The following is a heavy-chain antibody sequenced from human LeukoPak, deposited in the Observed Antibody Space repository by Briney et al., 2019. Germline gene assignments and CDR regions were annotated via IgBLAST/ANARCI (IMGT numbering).Heavy chain of an antibody. Sequence: QPGGSLRLSCAASGFTFSSYWMSWVRQAPGKGLEWVANIKQDGSEKYYVDSVKGRFTISRDNSKNTLYLQMNSLRGEDTAVYYCARVDDLDAFDMWGQGTMVTVSS. CDR1: GFTFSSYW. D-gene: IGHD2-2*03. CDR3: ARVDDLDAFDM. V-gene: IGHV3-7*01. J-gene: IGHJ3*02. CDR2: IKQDGSEK.